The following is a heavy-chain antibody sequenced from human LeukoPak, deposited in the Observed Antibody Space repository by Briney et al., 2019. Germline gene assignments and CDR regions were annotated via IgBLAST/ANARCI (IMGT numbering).Heavy chain of an antibody. CDR1: GGSFSGYY. CDR3: ARSRTVLRYFDWLPFDY. J-gene: IGHJ4*02. Sequence: SETLSLTCAVYGGSFSGYYWSWIRQPPGKGLEWIGEINHSGSTNYNPSLKSRVTISVDTSKNQFSLKLSSVTAADTAVYYCARSRTVLRYFDWLPFDYWGQGTLVTVSS. V-gene: IGHV4-34*01. D-gene: IGHD3-9*01. CDR2: INHSGST.